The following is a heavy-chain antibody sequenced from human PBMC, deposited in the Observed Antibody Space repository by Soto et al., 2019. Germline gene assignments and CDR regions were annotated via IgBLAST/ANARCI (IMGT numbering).Heavy chain of an antibody. Sequence: QVQLVESGGGVVQPGKSLRLSCEASGFSFSNYAMHWVRQAPGKGLEWVAVISFDGRNKYHADSVKGRFTISRDNPRNTLYLQMSSLRAEDAAIYYCARGGGEDYYDNSGMSGVDYFDYWGQGTLGTVSS. D-gene: IGHD3-22*01. CDR1: GFSFSNYA. CDR3: ARGGGEDYYDNSGMSGVDYFDY. J-gene: IGHJ4*02. CDR2: ISFDGRNK. V-gene: IGHV3-30*04.